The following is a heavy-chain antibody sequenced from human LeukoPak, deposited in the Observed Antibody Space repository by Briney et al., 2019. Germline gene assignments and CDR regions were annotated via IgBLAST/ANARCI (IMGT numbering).Heavy chain of an antibody. CDR3: ARGGSSWYKYYYMDV. J-gene: IGHJ6*03. Sequence: GGSLRLSCAASGFTFSSYWMHWVRQAPGKGLVWVSRINSDGSSTSYADSVKGRFTISRDNAENTLYLQMNSLRAEDTAVYYCARGGSSWYKYYYMDVWGKGTTVTVSS. V-gene: IGHV3-74*01. D-gene: IGHD6-13*01. CDR1: GFTFSSYW. CDR2: INSDGSST.